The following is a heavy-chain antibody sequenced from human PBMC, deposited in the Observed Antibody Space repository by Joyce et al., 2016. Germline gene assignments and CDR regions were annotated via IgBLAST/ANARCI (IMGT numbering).Heavy chain of an antibody. D-gene: IGHD3-22*01. Sequence: QVQLVESGGGVVQPGRSLRLSCAASRFTFNSYGMHWVRQGPGKGLEWVAVIWYDGSHKYYADSVKGRFTISRDNSKNTLYLQMNSLRAEDTAVYFCARGVSSSGYLDYWGQGTLVTVSS. CDR2: IWYDGSHK. CDR1: RFTFNSYG. CDR3: ARGVSSSGYLDY. J-gene: IGHJ4*02. V-gene: IGHV3-33*01.